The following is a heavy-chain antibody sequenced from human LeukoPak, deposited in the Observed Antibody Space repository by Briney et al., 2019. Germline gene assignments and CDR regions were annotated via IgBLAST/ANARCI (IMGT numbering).Heavy chain of an antibody. CDR3: ARGLAVIRYFDY. J-gene: IGHJ4*02. CDR1: GGSFSGYY. V-gene: IGHV4-34*01. CDR2: INHSGST. Sequence: SETLSLACAVYGGSFSGYYWSWIRQPPGKGLEWIGEINHSGSTNYNPSLKSRVTISVDTSKNQFSLKLSSVTAADTAVYYCARGLAVIRYFDYWGQGTLVTVSS. D-gene: IGHD3-16*02.